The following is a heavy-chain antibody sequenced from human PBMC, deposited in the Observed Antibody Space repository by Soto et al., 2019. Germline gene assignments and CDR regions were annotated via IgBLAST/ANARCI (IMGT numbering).Heavy chain of an antibody. V-gene: IGHV3-9*01. Sequence: GGSLRLSCADSGFTFDEYALHWVRSAPGKSLEWVSGISWNSGSIGYADSVKGRFTITRDNAKNSLYRQMNSLRAEDTALYYCAKDTDYGSGSYYNGMEVCRRRTTVTVAS. CDR2: ISWNSGSI. CDR3: AKDTDYGSGSYYNGMEV. CDR1: GFTFDEYA. D-gene: IGHD3-10*01. J-gene: IGHJ6*04.